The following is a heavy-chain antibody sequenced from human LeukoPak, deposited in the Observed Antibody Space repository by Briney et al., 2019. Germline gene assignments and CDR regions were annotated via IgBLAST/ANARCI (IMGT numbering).Heavy chain of an antibody. J-gene: IGHJ4*02. Sequence: GILSLTTAPTGFTFRTNLISWVRRAPGKEREGVANITPDGNAKYYVDSVKARFTISRAKAKTSLYLQMNSLRAEDTAVYSCARWHAAGLNFDSWGQGTLVTVSS. CDR3: ARWHAAGLNFDS. CDR1: GFTFRTNL. V-gene: IGHV3-7*04. D-gene: IGHD6-13*01. CDR2: ITPDGNAK.